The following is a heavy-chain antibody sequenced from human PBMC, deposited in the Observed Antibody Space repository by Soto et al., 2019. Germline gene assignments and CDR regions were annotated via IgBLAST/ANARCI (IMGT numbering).Heavy chain of an antibody. V-gene: IGHV3-30*04. CDR3: ARDRLRLGELSLLGYFDY. CDR1: GFTYSKYT. D-gene: IGHD3-16*02. Sequence: QVHLVESGGGVVQPGRSLRLSCAAAGFTYSKYTMHWVRQAPGTGLEWVAAISHDGTNKYYGDSVKGRFTISRDNSKNTLSVQMNNLKSEDTAVYYCARDRLRLGELSLLGYFDYWGQGTLVTVSS. J-gene: IGHJ4*02. CDR2: ISHDGTNK.